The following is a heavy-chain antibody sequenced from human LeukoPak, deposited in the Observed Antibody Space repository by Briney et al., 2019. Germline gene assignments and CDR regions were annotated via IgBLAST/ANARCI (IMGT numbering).Heavy chain of an antibody. D-gene: IGHD3-10*01. CDR1: GFTFSSYA. J-gene: IGHJ4*02. V-gene: IGHV3-23*01. Sequence: GGSLRLSCAASGFTFSSYAMSWVRQAPGKGLEWVSAISGSGGSTYHADSVKGRFTISRDNSKNTLYLQMNGLRAEDTAVYYCAKEWVRGVTRDKPSYWGQGTLVTVSS. CDR3: AKEWVRGVTRDKPSY. CDR2: ISGSGGST.